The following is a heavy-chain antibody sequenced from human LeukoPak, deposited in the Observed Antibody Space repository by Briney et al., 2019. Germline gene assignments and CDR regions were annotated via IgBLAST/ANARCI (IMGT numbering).Heavy chain of an antibody. V-gene: IGHV1-46*01. CDR1: GYTFTSYY. CDR2: INPSGGST. Sequence: ASVKVSCKASGYTFTSYYMHWVRLAPGQGLEWMGIINPSGGSTSYAQKFQGRVTMTRDTSTSTVYMELSSLRSEDTAVYYCARDTVVTPTPGGMDVWGQGTTVTVSS. D-gene: IGHD4-23*01. CDR3: ARDTVVTPTPGGMDV. J-gene: IGHJ6*02.